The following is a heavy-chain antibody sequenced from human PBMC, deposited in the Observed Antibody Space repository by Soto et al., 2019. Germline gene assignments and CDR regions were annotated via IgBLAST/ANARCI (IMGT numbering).Heavy chain of an antibody. CDR3: AREGPAPYYYYGMDV. CDR2: ISGYNGNT. V-gene: IGHV1-18*01. CDR1: GYSFTTYG. J-gene: IGHJ6*02. Sequence: HVQLVQSRGEVKKPGASVKVSCKTSGYSFTTYGISWVRQAPGQGLEWMGWISGYNGNTNYAQKLKGRLTMTTDTSTSTAYMELRSLTSDDTAVYYCAREGPAPYYYYGMDVWGQGSTVTVSS.